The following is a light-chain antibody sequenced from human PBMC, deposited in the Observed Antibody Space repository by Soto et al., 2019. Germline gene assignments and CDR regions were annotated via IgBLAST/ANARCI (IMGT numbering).Light chain of an antibody. CDR1: SSDVGGYNH. CDR3: SSYTATRTVV. J-gene: IGLJ3*02. CDR2: DVS. V-gene: IGLV2-14*03. Sequence: QSALTQPASVSGSPGQSITIACTGTSSDVGGYNHVSWYQVHPGKAPRLVIYDVSIRPPAVSDRFSGSTSGNTASLTISGLQAEEEADYYCSSYTATRTVVFGGGTKVTVL.